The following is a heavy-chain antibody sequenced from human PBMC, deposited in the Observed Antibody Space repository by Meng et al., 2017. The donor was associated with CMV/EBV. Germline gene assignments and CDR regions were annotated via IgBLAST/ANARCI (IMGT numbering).Heavy chain of an antibody. J-gene: IGHJ5*02. Sequence: YYGGWSRQQPGKRLEWSGGLYYSGSTNYNPSFKRRVTISVDKSKNQFSLKMSSVTAADTAVDYCARGGGYSSGYDYDSEGANWFDPWGQGTLVTGSS. V-gene: IGHV4-39*07. D-gene: IGHD3-22*01. CDR3: ARGGGYSSGYDYDSEGANWFDP. CDR2: LYYSGST. CDR1: YY.